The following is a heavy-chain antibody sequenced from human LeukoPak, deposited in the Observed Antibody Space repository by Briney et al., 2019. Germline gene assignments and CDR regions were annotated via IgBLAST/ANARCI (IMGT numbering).Heavy chain of an antibody. J-gene: IGHJ4*02. D-gene: IGHD3-3*01. V-gene: IGHV3-48*03. CDR3: AKDPYVLRSFDY. CDR2: ISSSGSTI. Sequence: GGSLRLSCAASGFTFSSYEMNWVRQAPGEGLEWVSYISSSGSTIYYADSVKGRFTISRDNAKNSLYLQMNSLRAEDTAVYYCAKDPYVLRSFDYWGQGTLVTVSS. CDR1: GFTFSSYE.